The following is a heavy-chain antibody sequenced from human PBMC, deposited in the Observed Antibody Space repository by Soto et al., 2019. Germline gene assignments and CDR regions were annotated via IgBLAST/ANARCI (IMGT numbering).Heavy chain of an antibody. D-gene: IGHD3-22*01. V-gene: IGHV3-21*01. Sequence: GGSLRLSCAASGFTFSSYSMNWVRQAPGKGLEWVSSISSSSSYIYYADSVKGRFTISRDNAKNSLYLQMNSLRAEDTAVYYCARGLPDYYDSSGYNYFDYWGQGTLVTVSS. CDR3: ARGLPDYYDSSGYNYFDY. J-gene: IGHJ4*02. CDR1: GFTFSSYS. CDR2: ISSSSSYI.